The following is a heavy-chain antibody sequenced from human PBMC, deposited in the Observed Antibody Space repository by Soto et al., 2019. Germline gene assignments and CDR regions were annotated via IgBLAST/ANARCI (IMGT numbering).Heavy chain of an antibody. CDR3: AKDGVSCSGGSCYSILAYFQP. Sequence: PGGSLRLSCAASGFTFSSYAMTWVRQAPGKGLEWVSIISGSGDSTSYADSVKGRFTISRDNSKNTIYLQMNNLRAEDTALYYCAKDGVSCSGGSCYSILAYFQPWGQGTLVTVAS. J-gene: IGHJ1*01. CDR1: GFTFSSYA. V-gene: IGHV3-23*01. D-gene: IGHD2-15*01. CDR2: ISGSGDST.